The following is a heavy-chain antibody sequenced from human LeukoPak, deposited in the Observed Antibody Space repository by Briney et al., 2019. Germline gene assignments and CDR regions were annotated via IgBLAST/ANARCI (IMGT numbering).Heavy chain of an antibody. CDR2: IYYSGST. J-gene: IGHJ1*01. CDR3: ARSGPTGPAATHFQH. V-gene: IGHV4-59*01. D-gene: IGHD2-2*01. Sequence: SETLSLTCTVSGGSISSYYWSWIRQPPGKGLEWIGYIYYSGSTNYNPSLKSRVTISVDTSKNQFSLKLSSVTAADTAVYYCARSGPTGPAATHFQHWGQGTLVTVSS. CDR1: GGSISSYY.